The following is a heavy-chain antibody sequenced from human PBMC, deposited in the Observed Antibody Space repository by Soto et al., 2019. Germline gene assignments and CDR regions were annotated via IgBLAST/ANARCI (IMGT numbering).Heavy chain of an antibody. Sequence: QVQLVQSGAEVKKPGSSVKVSCKASGGTFSSYAISWVRQAPGQGLEWMGWSIPIFGTANYAQKFQGRVTITADESTSTAYMEMSSLRSEDTAVYYCARVPRYTFLAARPTDPYYDGMDVWGQGTTVTVSS. D-gene: IGHD6-6*01. CDR3: ARVPRYTFLAARPTDPYYDGMDV. V-gene: IGHV1-69*01. CDR1: GGTFSSYA. CDR2: SIPIFGTA. J-gene: IGHJ6*02.